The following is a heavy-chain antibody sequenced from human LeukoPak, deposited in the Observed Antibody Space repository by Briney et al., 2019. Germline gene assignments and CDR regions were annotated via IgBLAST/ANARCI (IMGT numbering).Heavy chain of an antibody. J-gene: IGHJ3*02. D-gene: IGHD3-22*01. CDR2: INPSGGST. CDR3: ARGRHYYDSSDYYYEGDAFDI. V-gene: IGHV1-46*01. CDR1: EDTFTSYY. Sequence: GASVKVSCKASEDTFTSYYMHWVRQAPGQGLEWMGIINPSGGSTSSAQKFQGRVTMTRDMSTSTVYMDLSSLRSEDTAVYYCARGRHYYDSSDYYYEGDAFDIWGQGTMVTVSS.